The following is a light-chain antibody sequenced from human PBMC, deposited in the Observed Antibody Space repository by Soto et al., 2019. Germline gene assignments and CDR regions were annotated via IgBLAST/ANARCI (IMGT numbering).Light chain of an antibody. CDR2: WAS. Sequence: DIVMTQSPDSLAVSLGERATINCKSSQTVLYSSNNKNYLAWYQQKPGQPPKVLIYWASTRESGVPDRFSGSGSGTNFNLPHRRLQAEDVAVYYCQQYYSSVSFGGGTKVEIK. J-gene: IGKJ4*01. V-gene: IGKV4-1*01. CDR1: QTVLYSSNNKNY. CDR3: QQYYSSVS.